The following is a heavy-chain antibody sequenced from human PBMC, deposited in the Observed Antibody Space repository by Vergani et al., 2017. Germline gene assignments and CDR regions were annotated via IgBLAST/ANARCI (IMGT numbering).Heavy chain of an antibody. Sequence: EVQLVESGGGLVQPGGSLRLSCAASGFTFSSYWMSWVRQAPEKGVEWVAHISPDGSATSYVDSVKGRFTISRDNTKNSLSLQMSGLRAEDTAVYYCAGLSYDTTPYLQGGYDCWGQGTLVSVSS. V-gene: IGHV3-7*03. CDR3: AGLSYDTTPYLQGGYDC. D-gene: IGHD3-22*01. CDR1: GFTFSSYW. J-gene: IGHJ4*02. CDR2: ISPDGSAT.